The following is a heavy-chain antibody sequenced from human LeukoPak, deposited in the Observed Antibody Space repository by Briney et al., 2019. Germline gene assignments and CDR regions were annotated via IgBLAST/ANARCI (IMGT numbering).Heavy chain of an antibody. V-gene: IGHV3-23*01. Sequence: GGSLRLSCAASGFTFSSYAMSWVRQAPGKGLEWVSAITDSGGTTYYADSVKGRFTISRDNSKNTLYLQMNSLRAEDTAVYFCAAEVSPKVFDYRGQGTLVTVSS. J-gene: IGHJ4*02. CDR3: AAEVSPKVFDY. CDR2: ITDSGGTT. CDR1: GFTFSSYA.